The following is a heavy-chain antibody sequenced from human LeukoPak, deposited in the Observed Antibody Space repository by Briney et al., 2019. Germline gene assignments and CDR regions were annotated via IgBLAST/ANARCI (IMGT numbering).Heavy chain of an antibody. J-gene: IGHJ4*02. Sequence: PGGSLRLSCAASGFTFSSYEMNWVRQAPGKGLEWVSYISSSGSTRYYADSVKGRFTISRDNAKNSLYLQMNSLRAEDTAVYYCARVYYYTSGSRWGDYFDYWGQGTLVTVSS. CDR2: ISSSGSTR. CDR3: ARVYYYTSGSRWGDYFDY. D-gene: IGHD3-10*01. CDR1: GFTFSSYE. V-gene: IGHV3-48*03.